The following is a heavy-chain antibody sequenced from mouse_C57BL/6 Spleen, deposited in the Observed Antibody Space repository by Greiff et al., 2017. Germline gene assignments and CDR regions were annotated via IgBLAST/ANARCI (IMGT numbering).Heavy chain of an antibody. V-gene: IGHV1-52*01. Sequence: QVQLKQSGAELVRPGSSVKLSCKASGYTFTSYWMHWVKQRPIQGLEWIGNIDPSDSETHYNQKFKDKATLTEDKSSSTAYMQLSSLTSEDSAVYYCARGDYYGSSYYFDYWGQGTTLTVSS. D-gene: IGHD1-1*01. CDR3: ARGDYYGSSYYFDY. CDR2: IDPSDSET. CDR1: GYTFTSYW. J-gene: IGHJ2*01.